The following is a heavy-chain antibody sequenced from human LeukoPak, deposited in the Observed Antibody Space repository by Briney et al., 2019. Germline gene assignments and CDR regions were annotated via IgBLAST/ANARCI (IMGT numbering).Heavy chain of an antibody. CDR2: IISIFGTA. V-gene: IGHV1-69*13. Sequence: ASVKVSCKASGGTFSSYAISWVRQAPGQGLEWMGGIISIFGTANYAQKFQGRVTITADESTSTAYMEPSSLRSEDTAVYYCARGDGYNSLDYWGQGTLVTVSS. CDR3: ARGDGYNSLDY. D-gene: IGHD5-24*01. J-gene: IGHJ4*02. CDR1: GGTFSSYA.